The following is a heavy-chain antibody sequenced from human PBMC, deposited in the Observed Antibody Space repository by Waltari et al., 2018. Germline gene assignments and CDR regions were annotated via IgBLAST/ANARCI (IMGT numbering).Heavy chain of an antibody. Sequence: VQLVQSGAEVKKPGSSVKVSCKASGGTFSSYTISWVRQAPGQGLEWMGRIIPILGIANYAQKFQGRVTITADKSTSTAYMELSSLRSEDTAVYYCARDSSGSYHYYGMDVWGQGTTVTVSS. CDR2: IIPILGIA. CDR3: ARDSSGSYHYYGMDV. V-gene: IGHV1-69*08. CDR1: GGTFSSYT. D-gene: IGHD6-19*01. J-gene: IGHJ6*02.